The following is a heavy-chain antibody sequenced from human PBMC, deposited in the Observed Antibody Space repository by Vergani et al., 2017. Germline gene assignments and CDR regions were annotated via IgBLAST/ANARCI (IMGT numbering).Heavy chain of an antibody. D-gene: IGHD6-6*01. J-gene: IGHJ4*02. CDR1: GFTFGDYA. Sequence: EVQLVESGGGLVQPGRSLRLSCTASGFTFGDYAMSWFRQAPGKGLEWVGFIRSKAYGGTTEYAASVKGRFTISRDDSKSIAYLQMNSLKTEDTAVYYCTRDRHSSSSRFFDYWGQGTLVTVSS. CDR3: TRDRHSSSSRFFDY. V-gene: IGHV3-49*03. CDR2: IRSKAYGGTT.